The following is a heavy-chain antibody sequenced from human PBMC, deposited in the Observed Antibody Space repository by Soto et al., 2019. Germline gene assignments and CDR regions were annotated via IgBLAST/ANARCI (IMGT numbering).Heavy chain of an antibody. V-gene: IGHV3-30-3*01. D-gene: IGHD4-17*01. CDR2: ISYDGSNK. Sequence: QVQLVESGGGVVQPGRSLRLSCAASGFTFSSYAMHWVRQAPGKGLEWVAVISYDGSNKYYADSVKGRFTISRDNSKNTLYLQMNSLRAEDTAVYYCARERPSRWYFGYWGQGTLVTVSS. CDR1: GFTFSSYA. CDR3: ARERPSRWYFGY. J-gene: IGHJ4*02.